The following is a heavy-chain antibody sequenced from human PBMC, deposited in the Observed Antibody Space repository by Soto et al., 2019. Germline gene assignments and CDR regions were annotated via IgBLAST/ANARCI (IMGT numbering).Heavy chain of an antibody. CDR3: ARVQYSSSSVGQFYYGMDV. CDR1: GYSFTSYW. J-gene: IGHJ6*02. CDR2: IYPGDSDT. V-gene: IGHV5-51*01. Sequence: GESLKISCKGSGYSFTSYWIGWVRQMPGKGLEWMGIIYPGDSDTRYSPSLQGQVTISADKSISTAYLQWSSLKASDTAMYYCARVQYSSSSVGQFYYGMDVWGQGTTVTVSS. D-gene: IGHD6-6*01.